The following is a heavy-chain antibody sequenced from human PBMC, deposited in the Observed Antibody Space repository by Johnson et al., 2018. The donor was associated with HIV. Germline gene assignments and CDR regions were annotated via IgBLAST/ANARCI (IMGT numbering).Heavy chain of an antibody. D-gene: IGHD3-22*01. Sequence: QVQLVESGGGLVKPGGSLRLSCAASGFTFSDYYISWIRQAPGKGLEWVSYISSSGSTIYYADSVKGRFTISRDNAKNSLYLQMNSLRAEDTAVYYCAREPYYYDISGYFSDAFDIWGQGTMVTVSS. V-gene: IGHV3-11*04. CDR3: AREPYYYDISGYFSDAFDI. CDR2: ISSSGSTI. J-gene: IGHJ3*02. CDR1: GFTFSDYY.